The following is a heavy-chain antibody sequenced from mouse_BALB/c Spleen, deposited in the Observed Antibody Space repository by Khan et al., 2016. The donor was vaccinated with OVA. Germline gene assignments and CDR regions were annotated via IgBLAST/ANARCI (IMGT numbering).Heavy chain of an antibody. CDR3: VRDGAYHRNDGWFAY. J-gene: IGHJ3*01. Sequence: QVQLKQSGAELARPGASVKMSCKASGYTFTSYTIHWIKKRPGQGLERIGYINPSNGYTNYNQKFKDKATLTTDKSSTPAYLQLSSLTSDDSAVYTCVRDGAYHRNDGWFAYWGQGTLVTVSA. D-gene: IGHD2-14*01. CDR2: INPSNGYT. CDR1: GYTFTSYT. V-gene: IGHV1-4*01.